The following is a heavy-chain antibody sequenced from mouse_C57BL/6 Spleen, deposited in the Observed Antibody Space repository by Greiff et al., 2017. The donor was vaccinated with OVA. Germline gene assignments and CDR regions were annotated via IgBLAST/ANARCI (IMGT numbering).Heavy chain of an antibody. CDR3: ARKVTASWMDY. CDR1: GYSITSGYF. V-gene: IGHV3-6*01. D-gene: IGHD2-13*01. CDR2: ISYDGSN. J-gene: IGHJ4*01. Sequence: LMESGPGLVKPSQSLSLSCSVSGYSITSGYFWNWIRQFPGNKLEWMGFISYDGSNNYNPSLKNRISITRDTSKNQFFLKLNSGTTEDTATYYCARKVTASWMDYWGQGTSVTVSS.